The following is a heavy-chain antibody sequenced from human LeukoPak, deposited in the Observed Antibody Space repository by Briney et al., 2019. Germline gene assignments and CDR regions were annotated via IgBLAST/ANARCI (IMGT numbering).Heavy chain of an antibody. Sequence: AAVKVSCKASGGTFSSYAISGVRQAPGQGREWMGGIIPSFGTANYAQKFQGRVTITTDESMSTAYMELSSLRSEDTAVYYCARDPTYYDILTGYYRVYYFDYWGQGTLVTVSS. J-gene: IGHJ4*02. CDR3: ARDPTYYDILTGYYRVYYFDY. V-gene: IGHV1-69*05. CDR1: GGTFSSYA. CDR2: IIPSFGTA. D-gene: IGHD3-9*01.